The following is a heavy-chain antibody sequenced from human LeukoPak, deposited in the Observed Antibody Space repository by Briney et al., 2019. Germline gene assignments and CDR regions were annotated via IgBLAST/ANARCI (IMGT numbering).Heavy chain of an antibody. J-gene: IGHJ6*02. CDR2: VNRDGSET. Sequence: TGGSLRLSCAASGFALSSHWMTWVRQVPGRGPEWVANVNRDGSETYYLDSVKGRFTISKDNAKNSLYLQMSSLRAEDTALYHCARNNGMDVWGQGTTVIVSS. V-gene: IGHV3-7*03. CDR3: ARNNGMDV. CDR1: GFALSSHW.